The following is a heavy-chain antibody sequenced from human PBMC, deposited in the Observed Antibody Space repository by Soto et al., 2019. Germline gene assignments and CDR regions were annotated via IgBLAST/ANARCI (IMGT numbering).Heavy chain of an antibody. V-gene: IGHV3-23*01. CDR2: ISGSGGST. D-gene: IGHD2-2*01. CDR3: AMGPGYCISTSCPTYYYYYYGMDV. Sequence: PGGSLRLSCAASGFTVSSYYMSWVRQAPGKGLEWVSVISGSGGSTYYADSVKGRFTISRDNSKNTLYLQMNSLRAEDTAVYYCAMGPGYCISTSCPTYYYYYYGMDVWGQGTTVTVSS. CDR1: GFTVSSYY. J-gene: IGHJ6*02.